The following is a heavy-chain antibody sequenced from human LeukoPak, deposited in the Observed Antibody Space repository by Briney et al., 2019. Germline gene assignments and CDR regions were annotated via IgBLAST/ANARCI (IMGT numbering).Heavy chain of an antibody. CDR2: INSDGSST. J-gene: IGHJ3*02. Sequence: PGGSLRLSCAASGFTFSSYWMHWVRQAPGKGLVWVSRINSDGSSTSYADSVKGRFTISRDNAKNTLYLQMNSLRAEDTAVYYCAILDLWDPDAFDIWGQGTMVTVSS. CDR1: GFTFSSYW. D-gene: IGHD1-26*01. CDR3: AILDLWDPDAFDI. V-gene: IGHV3-74*01.